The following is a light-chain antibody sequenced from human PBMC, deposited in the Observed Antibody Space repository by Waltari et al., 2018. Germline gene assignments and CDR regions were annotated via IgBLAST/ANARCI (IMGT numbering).Light chain of an antibody. Sequence: QSALTQPRSVSGPPGPSVTISCTGTSSDVGGYHYVPWYQQHPDKAPKLMIYDVTKRPSGVPDRFSGSKSGNTASLTISGLQAEDEADYYCCSYVSTSVLFGGGTKLTVL. CDR3: CSYVSTSVL. CDR2: DVT. J-gene: IGLJ2*01. CDR1: SSDVGGYHY. V-gene: IGLV2-11*01.